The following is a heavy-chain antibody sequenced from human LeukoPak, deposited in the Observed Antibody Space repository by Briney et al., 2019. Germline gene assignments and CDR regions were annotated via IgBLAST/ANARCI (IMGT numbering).Heavy chain of an antibody. CDR2: IYYSGST. CDR1: GGSVSSGSYY. D-gene: IGHD2-15*01. V-gene: IGHV4-61*01. CDR3: ARDLEDCSGGSCYAQFDY. J-gene: IGHJ4*02. Sequence: SSETLSLTCTVSGGSVSSGSYYWSWIRQPPGKGLEWIGYIYYSGSTNYNPSLKSRVTISVDTSKSQFSLKLSSVTAADTAVYYCARDLEDCSGGSCYAQFDYWGQGTLVTVSS.